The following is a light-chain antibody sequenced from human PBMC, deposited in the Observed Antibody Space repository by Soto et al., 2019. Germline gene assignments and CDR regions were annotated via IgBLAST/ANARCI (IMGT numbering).Light chain of an antibody. CDR3: SSYAGSDYPYV. Sequence: SALTQPPSASGSPGLSVTIACTGTSKDVGYYNYVSWYQQPPGKAPKLLIYDVSKRPSGVPDRFSGSRSGNTASLTVCGLQAEDEGDYYCSSYAGSDYPYVFGTGTKVTVL. V-gene: IGLV2-8*01. CDR1: SKDVGYYNY. J-gene: IGLJ1*01. CDR2: DVS.